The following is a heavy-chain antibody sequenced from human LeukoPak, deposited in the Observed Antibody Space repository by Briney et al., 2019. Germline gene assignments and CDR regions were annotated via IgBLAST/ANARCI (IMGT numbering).Heavy chain of an antibody. J-gene: IGHJ4*02. CDR1: GYTFTDHY. D-gene: IGHD7-27*01. CDR2: IHPGRGDT. V-gene: IGHV1-2*02. CDR3: ARDHNWGPDY. Sequence: ASGTVSFTSLGYTFTDHYFHWLRQPPGQGIEWKGWIHPGRGDTNIAQKFQGRGSLTRDMSISTAYMELSRLTSDDTAVYYCARDHNWGPDYWGQGTLVSVSS.